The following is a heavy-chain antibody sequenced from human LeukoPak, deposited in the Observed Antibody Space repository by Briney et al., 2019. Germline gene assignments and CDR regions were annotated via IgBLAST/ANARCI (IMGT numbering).Heavy chain of an antibody. V-gene: IGHV3-66*01. D-gene: IGHD1-1*01. CDR1: GFTVSSNY. CDR2: IYSGGST. CDR3: ARAGNGWDDY. Sequence: PGGSLRLSCAASGFTVSSNYMSWVRQAPGKGLEWVSVIYSGGSTYYGDSVKGRCTVSRDNSKNTLYLQMNSLRAEDTAVYYCARAGNGWDDYWGQGTLVTVSS. J-gene: IGHJ4*02.